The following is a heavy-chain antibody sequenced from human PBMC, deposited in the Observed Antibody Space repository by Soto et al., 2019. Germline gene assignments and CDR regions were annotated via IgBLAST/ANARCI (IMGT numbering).Heavy chain of an antibody. CDR2: ISGSGSST. V-gene: IGHV3-23*01. CDR3: AKAVRGYNYGDF. CDR1: GFTFSSSA. J-gene: IGHJ4*02. Sequence: EVQLLESGGGLVQPGGSLRLSCAASGFTFSSSAMTWVRQVPGKGLEWVSTISGSGSSTYYADSVKGRFTISRDNSKXXXXXXXXXXRAEDTAVYFCAKAVRGYNYGDFWGQGTLVTVSS. D-gene: IGHD5-18*01.